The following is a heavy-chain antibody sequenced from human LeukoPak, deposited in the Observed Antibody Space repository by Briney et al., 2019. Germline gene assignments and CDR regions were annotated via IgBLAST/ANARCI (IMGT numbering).Heavy chain of an antibody. J-gene: IGHJ5*02. D-gene: IGHD3-10*01. CDR3: ARCGSGSYFSWLDP. V-gene: IGHV1-2*02. Sequence: DSVKVSCKASGYTFTGYYIHWVRQAPGQGLEYMGWINPNSGGTNYAQKFQGRVAMTRDTSISTAYMELSRLRSDDTAVYYCARCGSGSYFSWLDPWGQGTLLTVSS. CDR1: GYTFTGYY. CDR2: INPNSGGT.